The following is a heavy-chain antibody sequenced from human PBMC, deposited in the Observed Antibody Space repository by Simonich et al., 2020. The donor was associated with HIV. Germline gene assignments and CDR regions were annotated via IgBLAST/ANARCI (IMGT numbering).Heavy chain of an antibody. V-gene: IGHV4-34*01. D-gene: IGHD3-22*01. CDR2: IKHIGST. J-gene: IGHJ4*02. CDR3: AGDSSAYYYHY. CDR1: GGSFSNYY. Sequence: QVQLQQWGAGLLKPSETLSLTCAVYGGSFSNYYWSWIRQPPGKGLGWIGEIKHIGSTNYNPSLKSRVTISVHTSKKQFSLKVTSVTAADTAVYYCAGDSSAYYYHYWGQGTLVTVSS.